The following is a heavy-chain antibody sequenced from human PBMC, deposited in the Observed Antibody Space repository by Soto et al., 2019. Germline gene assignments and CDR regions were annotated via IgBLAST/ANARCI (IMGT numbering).Heavy chain of an antibody. D-gene: IGHD3-10*01. Sequence: EVQVLESGGDLVQPGVSLRLSCAASGFPFYCCAMSWVRQAPGKGLEWVSTIHVGGDYTHYTDSVKGRFTISRDNSGHPLYLQMIRLRAYAAAIYFCTNNRVPGSYTNWSFDVWCRGPMVTVSS. CDR2: IHVGGDYT. J-gene: IGHJ2*01. CDR1: GFPFYCCA. CDR3: TNNRVPGSYTNWSFDV. V-gene: IGHV3-23*01.